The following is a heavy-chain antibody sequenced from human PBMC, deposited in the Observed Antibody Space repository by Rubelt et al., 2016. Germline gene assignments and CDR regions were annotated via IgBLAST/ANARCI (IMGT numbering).Heavy chain of an antibody. Sequence: QVQLQESGPGLVKPSETLSLTCTVSGYSISSGYYWGWIRQPPGKGLEWIGSIYHSGSTYYNPSLKSRVTISVDTSKNQFPRKLSSVTAADTAGYYCARDHSSGWYLEGFFDYWGQGTLVTVSS. J-gene: IGHJ4*02. CDR3: ARDHSSGWYLEGFFDY. D-gene: IGHD6-19*01. V-gene: IGHV4-38-2*02. CDR2: IYHSGST. CDR1: GYSISSGYY.